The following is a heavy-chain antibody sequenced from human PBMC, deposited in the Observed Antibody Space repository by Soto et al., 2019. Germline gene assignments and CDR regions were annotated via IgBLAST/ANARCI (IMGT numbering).Heavy chain of an antibody. J-gene: IGHJ6*02. D-gene: IGHD2-15*01. V-gene: IGHV3-30*18. CDR1: GFTFSSYG. CDR2: ISYDGNNK. CDR3: AKDEVLVVTVAREYNAMDV. Sequence: HPGGSLRLSCAASGFTFSSYGMHWVRQAPGKGLEWVAVISYDGNNKYYADSVKGRFTISRDNSKNTLYLQMNSLRAEDTAVYYCAKDEVLVVTVAREYNAMDVWGQGTTVTVSS.